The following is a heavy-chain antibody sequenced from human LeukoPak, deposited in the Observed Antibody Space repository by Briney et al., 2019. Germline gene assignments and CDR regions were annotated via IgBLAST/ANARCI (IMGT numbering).Heavy chain of an antibody. D-gene: IGHD2/OR15-2a*01. J-gene: IGHJ4*02. CDR2: ISTDGREM. CDR3: ARCSSMRGFDY. Sequence: GGSLRLSCAASGFILSNYIMHWVRQAPGKGLEWVALISTDGREMFYADPVKGRFTISGDNAKNSLYLQMNSLRAEDTAVYYCARCSSMRGFDYWGQGTLVTVSS. CDR1: GFILSNYI. V-gene: IGHV3-30*03.